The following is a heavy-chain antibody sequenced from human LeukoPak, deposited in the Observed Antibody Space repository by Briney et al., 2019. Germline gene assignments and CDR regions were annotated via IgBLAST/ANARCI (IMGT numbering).Heavy chain of an antibody. CDR2: INHSGST. D-gene: IGHD1-1*01. CDR3: ARQSSTGLAY. V-gene: IGHV4-34*01. CDR1: GGSFSGYY. J-gene: IGHJ4*02. Sequence: SETLSLTCAVYGGSFSGYYWSWIRQPPGKGLEWIGEINHSGSTNYDPSLKSRVTISVDTSKNQFSLKMSSVTAADTAVYYCARQSSTGLAYWGQGTLVTVSS.